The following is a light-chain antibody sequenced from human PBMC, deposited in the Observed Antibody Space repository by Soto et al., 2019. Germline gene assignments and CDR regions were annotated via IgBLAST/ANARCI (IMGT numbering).Light chain of an antibody. CDR1: QSISSW. CDR3: QQYNSYSCT. V-gene: IGKV1-5*03. Sequence: DIQMTQSPSTLSASVGDRVTITCRASQSISSWLAWYQQKPGKAPKLLIYKASSLESGVPSRFSGSGSGTEFTLTMISLQPDDFATYYCQQYNSYSCTFGQGTKLEIK. J-gene: IGKJ2*02. CDR2: KAS.